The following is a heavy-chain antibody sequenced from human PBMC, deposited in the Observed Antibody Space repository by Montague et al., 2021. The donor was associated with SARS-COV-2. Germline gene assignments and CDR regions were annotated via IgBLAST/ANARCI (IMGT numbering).Heavy chain of an antibody. CDR2: IFRSGAT. CDR3: ARTSRGSRYFYGVDV. Sequence: SETLSLTCTVSGDSISDYYWSWIRQPPGMGLEWIGYIFRSGATNYNPPLKSRVIISLDTSNSQFSQRLSTVTAADTAIYYCARTSRGSRYFYGVDVWGQGTTVTVSS. D-gene: IGHD3-10*01. CDR1: GDSISDYY. J-gene: IGHJ6*02. V-gene: IGHV4-59*01.